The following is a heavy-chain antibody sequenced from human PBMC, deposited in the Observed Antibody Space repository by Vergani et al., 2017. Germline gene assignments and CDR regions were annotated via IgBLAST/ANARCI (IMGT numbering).Heavy chain of an antibody. Sequence: QVQLVESGGGLVKPGGSLRLSCAASGFPFSDYYMTWIRQAPGKGLEWVSYISSSSSYTNYADSVKGRFTISRDNAKKSLYLKMNSLRVEDTAVYYCARRYCSGGSCYPDYWGQGTLVTVSS. CDR3: ARRYCSGGSCYPDY. V-gene: IGHV3-11*06. J-gene: IGHJ4*02. CDR2: ISSSSSYT. D-gene: IGHD2-15*01. CDR1: GFPFSDYY.